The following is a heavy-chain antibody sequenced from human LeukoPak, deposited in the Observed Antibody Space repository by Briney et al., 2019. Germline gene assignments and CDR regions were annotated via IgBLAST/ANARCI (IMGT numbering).Heavy chain of an antibody. CDR3: ARSRSYYAAFDI. V-gene: IGHV1-18*01. CDR1: GYTFTSYA. D-gene: IGHD1-26*01. J-gene: IGHJ3*02. Sequence: ASVKVSCKASGYTFTSYAMHWVRQAPGQGLEWMGWISAYNGNTNYAQKLQGRVTMTTDTSTSTAYMELRSLRSDDTAVYYCARSRSYYAAFDIWGQGTMVTVSS. CDR2: ISAYNGNT.